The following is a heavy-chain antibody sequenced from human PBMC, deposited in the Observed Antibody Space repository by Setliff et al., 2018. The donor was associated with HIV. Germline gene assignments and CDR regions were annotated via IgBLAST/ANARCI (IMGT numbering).Heavy chain of an antibody. Sequence: ASVKVSCKASGHTFTAYYIHWVRQAPGQGLEWMGRIDPTTGDTRYTRRFQGRVTMTRDTSISSVYMELSRLTSDDTALYYCTRTKILTGYYFSPTYCFDSWGQGTLVTVSS. V-gene: IGHV1-2*06. CDR1: GHTFTAYY. D-gene: IGHD3-9*01. CDR2: IDPTTGDT. CDR3: TRTKILTGYYFSPTYCFDS. J-gene: IGHJ4*02.